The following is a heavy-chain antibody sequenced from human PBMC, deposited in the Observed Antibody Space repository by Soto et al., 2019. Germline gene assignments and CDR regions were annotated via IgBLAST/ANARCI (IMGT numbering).Heavy chain of an antibody. J-gene: IGHJ4*02. D-gene: IGHD3-16*01. Sequence: QVRLVQSGAEVRKPGASVKVSCKASGYAFPSYYIHWVRQAPGQGLEWVGKINPTGGVTSYAQKSQGEVTVTSDSSTTTVDMELSSLSSEDAAVDFCVRDYRDYVWDYWGQGTLVTVSS. CDR1: GYAFPSYY. V-gene: IGHV1-46*03. CDR2: INPTGGVT. CDR3: VRDYRDYVWDY.